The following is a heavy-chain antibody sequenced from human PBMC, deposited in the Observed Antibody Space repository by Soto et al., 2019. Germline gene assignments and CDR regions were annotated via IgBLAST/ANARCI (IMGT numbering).Heavy chain of an antibody. J-gene: IGHJ4*02. Sequence: SATLSVTCTVSGGSISSYDWSWIRQPPGKGLEWIGYIYYIGSTNYNPSLKSRVTISVDTSKNQFSLKLSSVTAADTAVYYCARGSIAVAGFDYWGQGTLVTVSS. CDR3: ARGSIAVAGFDY. V-gene: IGHV4-59*01. CDR1: GGSISSYD. CDR2: IYYIGST. D-gene: IGHD6-19*01.